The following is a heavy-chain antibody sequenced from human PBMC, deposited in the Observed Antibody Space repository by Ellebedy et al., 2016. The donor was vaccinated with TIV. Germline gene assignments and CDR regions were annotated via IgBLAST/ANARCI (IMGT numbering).Heavy chain of an antibody. J-gene: IGHJ4*02. D-gene: IGHD1/OR15-1a*01. CDR3: ARATGTWVYYFDY. Sequence: GGSLRLSXAASGFTFSSDGMHWVRQAPGKGLEWVALIWFDGSNKYYADSVKGRFTISRDNSKNTLYLQMNSLRAEDTAVYYCARATGTWVYYFDYWGQGTLVTVSS. V-gene: IGHV3-33*01. CDR2: IWFDGSNK. CDR1: GFTFSSDG.